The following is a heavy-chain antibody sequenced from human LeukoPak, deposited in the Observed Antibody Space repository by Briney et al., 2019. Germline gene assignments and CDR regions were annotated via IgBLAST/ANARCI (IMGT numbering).Heavy chain of an antibody. J-gene: IGHJ4*02. Sequence: GGSLRLSCAASGFAFSTYWMTWFRQAPGKGLEWVANIKQDGSEKYYVDSVKGRFTISRDNAKNSLYLQMNSLRAEDTAVYYCANLRLEGWGQGTLVTVSS. CDR3: ANLRLEG. V-gene: IGHV3-7*01. CDR1: GFAFSTYW. D-gene: IGHD3-16*01. CDR2: IKQDGSEK.